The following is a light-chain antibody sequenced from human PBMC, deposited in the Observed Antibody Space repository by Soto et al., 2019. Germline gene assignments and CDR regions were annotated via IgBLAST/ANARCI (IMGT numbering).Light chain of an antibody. CDR3: QQYHRYST. CDR2: DVS. J-gene: IGKJ1*01. V-gene: IGKV1-5*01. Sequence: DIQMTQSPSPLSASVGDRVYISCRASQNINAWLAWYQQKPGKAPKLLIYDVSTLDSGVPSRFSGSASGTEFTLTINNLESDDFATYYCQQYHRYSTFGQGTRVDIK. CDR1: QNINAW.